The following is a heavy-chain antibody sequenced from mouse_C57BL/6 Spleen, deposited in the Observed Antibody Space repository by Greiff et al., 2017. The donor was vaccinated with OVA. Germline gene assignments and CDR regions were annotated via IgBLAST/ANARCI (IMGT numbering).Heavy chain of an antibody. CDR2: ISSGSSTI. Sequence: EVKLQESGGGLVKPGGSLKLSCAASGFTFSDYGMHWVRQAPEKGLEWVAYISSGSSTIYYADTVKGRFTISRDNAKNTLFLQMTSLRSEDTAMYYCARINWDYYAMDYWGQGTSVTVSS. CDR3: ARINWDYYAMDY. D-gene: IGHD4-1*01. CDR1: GFTFSDYG. J-gene: IGHJ4*01. V-gene: IGHV5-17*01.